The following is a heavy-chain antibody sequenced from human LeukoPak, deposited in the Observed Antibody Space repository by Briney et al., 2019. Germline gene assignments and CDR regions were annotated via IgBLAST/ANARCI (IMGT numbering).Heavy chain of an antibody. CDR2: IYTSGST. CDR1: GGSISSGSYY. CDR3: ARKDYLMGFADY. D-gene: IGHD4/OR15-4a*01. V-gene: IGHV4-61*02. Sequence: SETLSLTCTVSGGSISSGSYYWSWIRQPAGKGLEWIGRIYTSGSTYYNPSLKSRVSISVDTSKNQFSLKLSSVTAADTAVYYCARKDYLMGFADYWGQGTLVTVSS. J-gene: IGHJ4*02.